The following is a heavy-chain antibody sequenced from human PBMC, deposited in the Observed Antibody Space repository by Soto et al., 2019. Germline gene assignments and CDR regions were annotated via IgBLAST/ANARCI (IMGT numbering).Heavy chain of an antibody. CDR3: ARAWGTTVTTSPSYYHYVMDV. Sequence: ASVKVSCKASGYTFTSYGISWVRQAPGQGLEWMGWISAYNGNTNYAQKLQGRVTMTTDTSTSTAYMELRSLRSDDTAVYYCARAWGTTVTTSPSYYHYVMDVWGKGTTVIVSS. J-gene: IGHJ6*04. V-gene: IGHV1-18*01. CDR2: ISAYNGNT. CDR1: GYTFTSYG. D-gene: IGHD4-4*01.